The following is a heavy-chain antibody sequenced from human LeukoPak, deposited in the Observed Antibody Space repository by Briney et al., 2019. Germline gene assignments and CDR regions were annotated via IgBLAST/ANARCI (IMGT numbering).Heavy chain of an antibody. J-gene: IGHJ4*02. D-gene: IGHD2-2*01. CDR3: AKDYCSSTSCYYGYYFDF. Sequence: GGSLTLSCAASGFTFSSYAMSWVRQPPGKGLEWVSAINGSGGSTYYADSVKGRFTISRDNSKNTLYLQMNSLRAEDTAVYYCAKDYCSSTSCYYGYYFDFWGQGTLVTVSS. CDR1: GFTFSSYA. V-gene: IGHV3-23*01. CDR2: INGSGGST.